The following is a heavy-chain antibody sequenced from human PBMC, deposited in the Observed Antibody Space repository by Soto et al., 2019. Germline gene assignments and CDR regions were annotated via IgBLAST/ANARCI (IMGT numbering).Heavy chain of an antibody. CDR3: VTDLNWQGH. CDR1: GFTFSSYS. Sequence: GGSLRLSCAASGFTFSSYSMNWVRQAPGKGLECVANIKYDGSEEYYVDSVKGRFTISRDNAKNSLYLQMNSLRDEDSAVYYCVTDLNWQGHWGQGTLVTVSS. V-gene: IGHV3-7*01. J-gene: IGHJ4*02. CDR2: IKYDGSEE.